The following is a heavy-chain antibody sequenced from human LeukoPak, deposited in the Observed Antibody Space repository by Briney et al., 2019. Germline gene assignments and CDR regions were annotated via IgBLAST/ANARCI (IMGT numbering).Heavy chain of an antibody. D-gene: IGHD3-10*02. CDR2: ITRNSYI. CDR1: GFTFSTYS. V-gene: IGHV3-21*01. J-gene: IGHJ6*04. Sequence: GGSLRLSCAASGFTFSTYSMNWVRQAPGKGLEWVSSITRNSYIYYADSVKGRFTISRDNAKNSLYLQMNSLRAEDTAVYYCAELGITMIGGVWGKGTTVTISS. CDR3: AELGITMIGGV.